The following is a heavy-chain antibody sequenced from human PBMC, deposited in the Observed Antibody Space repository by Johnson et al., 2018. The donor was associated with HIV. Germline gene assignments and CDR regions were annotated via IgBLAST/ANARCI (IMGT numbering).Heavy chain of an antibody. D-gene: IGHD6-19*01. V-gene: IGHV3-23*04. CDR2: ISSVSDAT. Sequence: VQLVESGGGLVQPGGSLRLSCAASGFTFRTYVMNWVRQAPGKGLEWVSGISSVSDATYYADSVKGRFTVSRDNSKNTVFLEMNSLRAQDTAVYYCARPVAGMNDAFDIWGQGTMVTVSS. CDR3: ARPVAGMNDAFDI. CDR1: GFTFRTYV. J-gene: IGHJ3*02.